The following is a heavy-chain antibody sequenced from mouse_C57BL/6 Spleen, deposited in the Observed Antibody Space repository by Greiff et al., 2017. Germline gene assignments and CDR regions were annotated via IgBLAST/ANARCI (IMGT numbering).Heavy chain of an antibody. Sequence: EVQLVESGGGLVKPGGSLKLSCAASGFTFSDYGMHWVRQAPEKGLEWVAYISSGSSTIYYADTVQGRFTISRDDAKNTLFQQMTSLRYEDTTMYYCARVDPGRFAYWGQGTLVTVSA. CDR1: GFTFSDYG. J-gene: IGHJ3*01. CDR2: ISSGSSTI. CDR3: ARVDPGRFAY. V-gene: IGHV5-17*01.